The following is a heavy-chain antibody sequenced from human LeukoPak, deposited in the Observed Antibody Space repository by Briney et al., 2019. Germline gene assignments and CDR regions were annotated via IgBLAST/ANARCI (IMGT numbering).Heavy chain of an antibody. CDR1: GFTFSSYW. V-gene: IGHV3-74*01. CDR2: INSDGSST. CDR3: ARDGSYYGGENDY. J-gene: IGHJ4*02. D-gene: IGHD1-26*01. Sequence: AGGSLRLSCAASGFTFSSYWMHWVRQAPGKGPVWVSRINSDGSSTSYADSVKGRFTISRDNAKNTLYLQMNSLRAEDTAVYYCARDGSYYGGENDYWGQGTLVTVSS.